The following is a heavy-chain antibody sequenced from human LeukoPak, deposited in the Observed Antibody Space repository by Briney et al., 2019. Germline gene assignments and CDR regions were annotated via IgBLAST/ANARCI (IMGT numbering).Heavy chain of an antibody. CDR2: IYPGDSDT. V-gene: IGHV5-51*01. J-gene: IGHJ3*02. D-gene: IGHD6-19*01. CDR3: ARSRGCPHSSGCDDAFDI. CDR1: GYSFTSYW. Sequence: GESLKISCKGSGYSFTSYWIGWVRQMPGKGLEWMGIIYPGDSDTRYSPSFQGQVTISADKSISTAYLQWSSLKASDTAMYYCARSRGCPHSSGCDDAFDIWGQGTMVTVSS.